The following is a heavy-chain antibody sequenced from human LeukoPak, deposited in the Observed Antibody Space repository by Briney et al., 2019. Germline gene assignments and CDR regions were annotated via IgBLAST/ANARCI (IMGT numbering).Heavy chain of an antibody. V-gene: IGHV3-21*01. CDR1: GFTFSSYG. J-gene: IGHJ4*02. Sequence: PGGSLRLSCAASGFTFSSYGMHWVRQAPGKGLEWVSSISSSSSYIYYADSVKGRFTISRDNAKNSLYLQMNSLRAEDTAVYYCARDEGRDGYNSRNFDYWGQGTLVTVSS. D-gene: IGHD5-24*01. CDR3: ARDEGRDGYNSRNFDY. CDR2: ISSSSSYI.